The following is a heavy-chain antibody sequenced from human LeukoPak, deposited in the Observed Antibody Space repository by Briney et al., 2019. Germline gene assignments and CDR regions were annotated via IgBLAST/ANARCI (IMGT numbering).Heavy chain of an antibody. V-gene: IGHV3-74*01. Sequence: GGSLTLSCAASGFTFSTYWMHWVRLPSGKGLVWVSRIHPDGSVTTYGDSVKGRFTISRDNAKNTLYLEMNSLRAEDTAVYYCAELGITLIGGVWGKGTTVTISS. CDR3: AELGITLIGGV. J-gene: IGHJ6*04. CDR1: GFTFSTYW. D-gene: IGHD3-10*02. CDR2: IHPDGSVT.